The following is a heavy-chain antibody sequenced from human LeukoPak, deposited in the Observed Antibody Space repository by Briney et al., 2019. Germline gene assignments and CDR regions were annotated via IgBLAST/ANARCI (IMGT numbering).Heavy chain of an antibody. V-gene: IGHV3-7*03. CDR3: ARLRDVTVTPNYFDY. J-gene: IGHJ4*02. CDR2: IKQDGSEK. Sequence: PGGSLRLSCAASGVTFSSYWMSWVRQAPGKGLEWVANIKQDGSEKYYVDSVKGRFTISRDNAKNSLYLQMNSLRAEDTAVYYCARLRDVTVTPNYFDYWGQGTLVTVSS. D-gene: IGHD4-17*01. CDR1: GVTFSSYW.